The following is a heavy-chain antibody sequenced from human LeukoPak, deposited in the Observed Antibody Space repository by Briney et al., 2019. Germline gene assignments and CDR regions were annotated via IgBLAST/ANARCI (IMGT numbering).Heavy chain of an antibody. V-gene: IGHV4-34*01. J-gene: IGHJ4*02. CDR3: ARAPGGEVDY. Sequence: PSETLSLTCAVYGGSFSGYYWSWIRQPPGKGLEWIGEINHSGSTNYNPSLKSRVTISVDTSKNQFSLKLSSVTAADTAVYYCARAPGGEVDYWGQGTLVTVSS. CDR1: GGSFSGYY. CDR2: INHSGST. D-gene: IGHD3-10*01.